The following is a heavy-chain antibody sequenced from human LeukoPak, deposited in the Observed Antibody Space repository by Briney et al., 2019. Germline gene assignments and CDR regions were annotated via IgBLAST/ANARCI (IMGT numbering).Heavy chain of an antibody. V-gene: IGHV3-7*05. CDR3: AGSSGWARYFDY. D-gene: IGHD6-19*01. CDR1: GHSFSDYW. Sequence: QPGGSLRLSCAASGHSFSDYWMSWVRQAPGKGLEWVANIKQDGSEEYYVDSVKGRFTLSRDNAKNSLYLQMNSLRAEDTAVYYCAGSSGWARYFDYWDQGTLVTVSS. J-gene: IGHJ4*02. CDR2: IKQDGSEE.